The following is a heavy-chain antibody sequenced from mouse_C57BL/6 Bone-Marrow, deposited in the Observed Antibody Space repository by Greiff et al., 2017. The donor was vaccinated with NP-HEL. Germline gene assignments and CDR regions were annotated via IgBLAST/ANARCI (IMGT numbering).Heavy chain of an antibody. CDR1: GFSLTSYG. D-gene: IGHD1-1*01. CDR2: IWGDGST. J-gene: IGHJ4*01. Sequence: QVQLQQSGPGLVAPSQSLSITCTVSGFSLTSYGVSWVRQPPGKGLEWLGVIWGDGSTTYHSALISRLSISKDNSKSQVFLKLNSLQTDDTATYYRAKPPFYFYGSSYAMDYWGQGTSVTVSS. CDR3: AKPPFYFYGSSYAMDY. V-gene: IGHV2-3*01.